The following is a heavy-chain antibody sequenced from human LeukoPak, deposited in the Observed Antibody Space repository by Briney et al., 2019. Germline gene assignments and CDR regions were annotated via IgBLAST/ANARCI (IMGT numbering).Heavy chain of an antibody. V-gene: IGHV1-69*01. Sequence: SVKVSFKASGGTFSSYAISWVRQAPGQGLEWMGWIIPIFGTANYAQKFHGRVTITADESTSTAYMELSSLRSEDTAVYYCAREGYSSGLFDYWGQGTLVTVSS. J-gene: IGHJ4*02. CDR2: IIPIFGTA. CDR3: AREGYSSGLFDY. CDR1: GGTFSSYA. D-gene: IGHD6-19*01.